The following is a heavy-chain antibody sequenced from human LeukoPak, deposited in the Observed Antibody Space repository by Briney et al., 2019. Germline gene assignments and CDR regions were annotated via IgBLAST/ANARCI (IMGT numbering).Heavy chain of an antibody. CDR1: GFTFRSYA. J-gene: IGHJ6*02. V-gene: IGHV3-30*04. CDR2: ISYDGSSM. D-gene: IGHD5-12*01. CDR3: AREYSGYGYYYNMDV. Sequence: QAGGSLRLSCAASGFTFRSYAMHWVRQTPGKGLEWVAVISYDGSSMYYGDSVKGRFTISRDNSENTLYLQMNSLRAEDTAVYYCAREYSGYGYYYNMDVWGQGTTVIVSS.